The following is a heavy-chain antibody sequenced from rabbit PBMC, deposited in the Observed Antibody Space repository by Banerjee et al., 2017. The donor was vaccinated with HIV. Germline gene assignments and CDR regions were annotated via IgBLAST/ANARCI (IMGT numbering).Heavy chain of an antibody. D-gene: IGHD6-1*01. CDR2: IYGGSSGST. CDR3: ARGDHYASGYGVVFNF. CDR1: GFDLSNYYY. V-gene: IGHV1S40*01. J-gene: IGHJ4*01. Sequence: QSLEESGGGLVKPGASLTLTCKASGFDLSNYYYMCWVRQAPGKGLEWIACIYGGSSGSTAYASWAQGRFTISKTSSTTVTLQMTSLGAADTATYFCARGDHYASGYGVVFNFWGPGTLVTVS.